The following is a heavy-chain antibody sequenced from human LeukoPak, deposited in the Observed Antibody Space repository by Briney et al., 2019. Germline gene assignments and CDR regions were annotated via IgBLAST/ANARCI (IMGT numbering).Heavy chain of an antibody. V-gene: IGHV4-59*01. CDR2: IYFTGRT. CDR1: GGSISTYY. D-gene: IGHD3-3*01. Sequence: KPSETLSLTCTVSGGSISTYYWSWIRLPPGKGLEWIAHIYFTGRTQYNPSLKSRVTISEDTSKNQFSLRLSSVTPADTAVYYCARGGYDSDFDYWGQGTLVTVSS. CDR3: ARGGYDSDFDY. J-gene: IGHJ4*02.